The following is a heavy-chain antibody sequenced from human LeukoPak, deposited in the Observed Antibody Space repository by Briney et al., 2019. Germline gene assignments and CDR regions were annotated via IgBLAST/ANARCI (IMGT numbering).Heavy chain of an antibody. D-gene: IGHD5-18*01. CDR2: IIPIFGTA. Sequence: SVKVSCKASGGTFSSYAISWVRQAPGQGLEWMGGIIPIFGTANYAQKFQGRVTITADESTSTAYMELSSLRSEDTAVYYCATTRGYSPYYFDYWGQGTLVTVSS. CDR3: ATTRGYSPYYFDY. V-gene: IGHV1-69*01. CDR1: GGTFSSYA. J-gene: IGHJ4*02.